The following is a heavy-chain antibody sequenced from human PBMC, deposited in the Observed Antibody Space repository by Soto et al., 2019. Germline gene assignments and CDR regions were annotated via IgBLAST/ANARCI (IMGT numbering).Heavy chain of an antibody. CDR1: GYSFTSYW. Sequence: PGESLKISCKGSGYSFTSYWISWVRQMPGKGLEWMGRIDTSDSYTNYSPSFQGHVTISADKSISTAYLQWSSLKASDTAIYYCASSGSLGYCSGGSCYAGDAFDIWGQGTMVTVSS. D-gene: IGHD2-15*01. V-gene: IGHV5-10-1*01. J-gene: IGHJ3*02. CDR2: IDTSDSYT. CDR3: ASSGSLGYCSGGSCYAGDAFDI.